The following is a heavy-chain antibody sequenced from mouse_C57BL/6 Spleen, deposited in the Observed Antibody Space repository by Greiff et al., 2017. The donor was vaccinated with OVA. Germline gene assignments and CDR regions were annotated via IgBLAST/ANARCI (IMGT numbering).Heavy chain of an antibody. CDR1: GYAFSSYW. Sequence: VQRVESGAELVKPGASVKISCKASGYAFSSYWMNWVKQRPGQGLEWIGQIYPGDGDTNYNGKFKGKATLTADKSSSTAYMQLSSLTSEDSAVYFCARSNGYYWYFDVWGTGTTVTVSS. V-gene: IGHV1-80*01. D-gene: IGHD2-2*01. CDR3: ARSNGYYWYFDV. J-gene: IGHJ1*03. CDR2: IYPGDGDT.